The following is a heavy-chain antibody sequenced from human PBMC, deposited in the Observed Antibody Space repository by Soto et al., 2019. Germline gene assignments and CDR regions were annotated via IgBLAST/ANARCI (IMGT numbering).Heavy chain of an antibody. V-gene: IGHV1-18*01. CDR3: ARGRYGDY. J-gene: IGHJ4*02. Sequence: QVHLGQSGAEVKKPGASVKVSCKCSGYTFTSYGITWVRQAPGQGLEWMGWISAHNDNTDYAQKLQGRVTVTRDTSTSTAYMELRSLRSDATAVYYCARGRYGDYWGQGALVTVSS. D-gene: IGHD1-1*01. CDR2: ISAHNDNT. CDR1: GYTFTSYG.